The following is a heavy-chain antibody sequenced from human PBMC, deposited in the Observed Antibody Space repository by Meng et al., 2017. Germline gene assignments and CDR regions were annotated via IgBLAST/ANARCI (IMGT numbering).Heavy chain of an antibody. CDR1: GFTFSSYA. J-gene: IGHJ3*02. V-gene: IGHV3-30*04. CDR3: ARDSGATDAFDI. D-gene: IGHD1-26*01. Sequence: GESLKISCAASGFTFSSYAMHWVRQAPGKGLEWVAVISYDGSNKYYADSVKGRFTISRDNSKNTLYLQMNSLRAEDTAVYYCARDSGATDAFDIWGQGTMVTVSS. CDR2: ISYDGSNK.